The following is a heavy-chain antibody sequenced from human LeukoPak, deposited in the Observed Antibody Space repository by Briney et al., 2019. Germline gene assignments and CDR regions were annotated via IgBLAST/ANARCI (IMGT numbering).Heavy chain of an antibody. CDR1: GYSFTSYW. J-gene: IGHJ3*02. CDR2: IYPGDSDT. Sequence: GESLKISCKGSGYSFTSYWIGWVRQMPGKGLEWMGIIYPGDSDTRYSPSFQGQVTISADKSISTAYLQWSSLKASDTAMYYCARHRPLVWYDSSGYYPGAFDIWGQGTMVTVSS. D-gene: IGHD3-22*01. CDR3: ARHRPLVWYDSSGYYPGAFDI. V-gene: IGHV5-51*01.